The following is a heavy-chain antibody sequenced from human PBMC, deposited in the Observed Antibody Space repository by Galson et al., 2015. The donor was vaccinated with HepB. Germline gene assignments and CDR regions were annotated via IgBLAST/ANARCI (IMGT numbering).Heavy chain of an antibody. CDR3: ARDAHYYDSSGYYDYYYGMDV. CDR2: TYYRSKWYN. D-gene: IGHD3-22*01. Sequence: CAISGDSVSSNSAAWNRIRQSPSRGLEWLGRTYYRSKWYNDYAVSVKSRITINPDTSKNQFSLQLNSVTPEDTAVYYCARDAHYYDSSGYYDYYYGMDVWGQGTTVTVSS. CDR1: GDSVSSNSAA. V-gene: IGHV6-1*01. J-gene: IGHJ6*02.